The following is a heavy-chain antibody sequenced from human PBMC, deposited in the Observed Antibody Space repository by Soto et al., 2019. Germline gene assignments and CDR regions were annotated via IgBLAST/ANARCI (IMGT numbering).Heavy chain of an antibody. CDR1: GLTFSSYG. D-gene: IGHD1-26*01. V-gene: IGHV3-33*01. J-gene: IGHJ4*02. CDR3: ASAAGAYDN. CDR2: IWSDGSNK. Sequence: QVQLVESGGGVVQPGRSLRLSCAASGLTFSSYGMHWVRQAPGKGLEWVAVIWSDGSNKYYADSVKGRFTISRDNSKNTLDLQMSSLRVEDTAVYYCASAAGAYDNWGQGTLVTVSS.